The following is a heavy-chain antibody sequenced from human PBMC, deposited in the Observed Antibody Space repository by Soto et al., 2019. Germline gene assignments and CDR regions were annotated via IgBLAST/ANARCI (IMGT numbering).Heavy chain of an antibody. CDR1: GCSISSSSYY. V-gene: IGHV4-39*01. J-gene: IGHJ5*02. D-gene: IGHD3-10*01. CDR3: ASVLLWFGDPTQGWFDP. CDR2: IYYSGST. Sequence: SATLYRTWTVSGCSISSSSYYWVWIRQPPGKVLEWIGSIYYSGSTYYNPSLKSRVTISVDTSKNQFSLKLSSVTAADTAVYYCASVLLWFGDPTQGWFDPWGQGTLVTVSS.